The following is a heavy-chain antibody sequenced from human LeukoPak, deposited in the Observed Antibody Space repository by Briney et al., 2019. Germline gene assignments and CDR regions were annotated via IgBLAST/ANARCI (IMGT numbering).Heavy chain of an antibody. J-gene: IGHJ4*02. V-gene: IGHV1-69*04. D-gene: IGHD6-19*01. CDR3: ARTPTEAGSPPFDY. CDR1: GGTFSSYA. Sequence: ASVKVSCKASGGTFSSYAISWVRQAPGQGLEWMGRIIPILGIANYAQKFQGRVTITADKSTSTAYMELSSLRSEDTAVYYCARTPTEAGSPPFDYWGQGTLVTVSS. CDR2: IIPILGIA.